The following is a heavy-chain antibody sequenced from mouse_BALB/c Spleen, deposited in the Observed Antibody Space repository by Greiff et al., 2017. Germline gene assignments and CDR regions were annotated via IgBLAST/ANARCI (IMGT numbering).Heavy chain of an antibody. CDR2: ISYSGST. D-gene: IGHD2-4*01. CDR3: ARGGTMIKMDY. J-gene: IGHJ4*01. Sequence: EVQLQQSGPGLVKPSQSLSLTCTVTGYSITSDYAWNWIRQFPGNKLEWMGYISYSGSTSYNPSLKSRISITRDTSKNQFFLQLNSVTTEDTATYYCARGGTMIKMDYWGQGTSVTVSS. CDR1: GYSITSDYA. V-gene: IGHV3-2*02.